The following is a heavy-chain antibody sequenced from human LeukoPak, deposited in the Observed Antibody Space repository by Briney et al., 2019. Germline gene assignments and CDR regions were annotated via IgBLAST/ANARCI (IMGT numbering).Heavy chain of an antibody. CDR1: GFTVSRNY. CDR2: IYSGGST. Sequence: GGSLRLSCAASGFTVSRNYMTWVRQAPGKGLEWVSVIYSGGSTYYADYVKGRFTISRDNSKNTLYLQMNSLRAEDTAVYYCARDREATVPGHYYYYYGMDVWGQGTTVTVSS. D-gene: IGHD3-10*01. CDR3: ARDREATVPGHYYYYYGMDV. J-gene: IGHJ6*02. V-gene: IGHV3-66*01.